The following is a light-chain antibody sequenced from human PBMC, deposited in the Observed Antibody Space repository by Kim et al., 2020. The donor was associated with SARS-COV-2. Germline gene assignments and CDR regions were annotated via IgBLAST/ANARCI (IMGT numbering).Light chain of an antibody. J-gene: IGLJ3*02. Sequence: SYELTQPPSVSVCPGQTASITCSGDKLGDKYACWYQQKPGQSPVLVIYQDSKRPSGIPERFSGSNSGNTATLTISGTQAMDEADYYCQAWDSSIWVFGGGTQLTVL. CDR1: KLGDKY. CDR3: QAWDSSIWV. CDR2: QDS. V-gene: IGLV3-1*01.